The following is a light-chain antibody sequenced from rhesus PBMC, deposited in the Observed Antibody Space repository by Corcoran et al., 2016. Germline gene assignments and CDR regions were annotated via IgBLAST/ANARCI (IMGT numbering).Light chain of an antibody. Sequence: QSVLTQPPSASEAARRSVTISCSGSSSNIETNSVSWYQQLPETAPKLLIYYNDRRASGVSGRFSGSKSGTSASLAISGLQTDDEADYYCSALDDSLNGYIFGTGTRLTVL. CDR1: SSNIETNS. J-gene: IGLJ1*01. V-gene: IGLV1-60*01. CDR3: SALDDSLNGYI. CDR2: YND.